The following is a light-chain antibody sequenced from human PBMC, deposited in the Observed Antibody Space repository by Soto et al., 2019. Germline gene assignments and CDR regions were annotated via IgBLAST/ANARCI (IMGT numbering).Light chain of an antibody. Sequence: QSVLPPPPSVSAAPGQKVTISCSGSSSNIGKNYVSWYQQFPGTAPKLLIYDNNKRPSGIPDRFSGSRSGTSATLGITGLQTGDEADYYCGTWDTSLSAGVFGTGTKVTVL. V-gene: IGLV1-51*01. CDR2: DNN. CDR3: GTWDTSLSAGV. J-gene: IGLJ1*01. CDR1: SSNIGKNY.